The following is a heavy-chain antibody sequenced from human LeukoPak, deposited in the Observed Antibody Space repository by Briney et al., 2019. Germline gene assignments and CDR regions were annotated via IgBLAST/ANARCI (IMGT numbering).Heavy chain of an antibody. V-gene: IGHV3-23*01. CDR1: GFTFSSYA. Sequence: HPGGTLRLSCAASGFTFSSYAMSWVRQAPGKGLEWVSAISGSGGSTYYADSVKGRFTISRDNSTNTLYLQMNSQRAEDTAVYYCARSVEQEVTTFDPWGQGTLVTVSS. J-gene: IGHJ5*02. CDR3: ARSVEQEVTTFDP. D-gene: IGHD4-17*01. CDR2: ISGSGGST.